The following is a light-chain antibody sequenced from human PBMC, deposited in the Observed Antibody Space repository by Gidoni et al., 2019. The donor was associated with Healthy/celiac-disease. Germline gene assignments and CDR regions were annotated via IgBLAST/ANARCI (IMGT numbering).Light chain of an antibody. Sequence: DIVMTQSPDSLAVSLGDRATINCKSSQSVLYSSNNKNYLAWYQQKPGQPPKLLISWASTRVSGVPDRFSGGGSGTDFTLTISSLQAEDVAVYYCQQYYGTFGHGTKVEIK. J-gene: IGKJ1*01. CDR3: QQYYGT. CDR2: WAS. V-gene: IGKV4-1*01. CDR1: QSVLYSSNNKNY.